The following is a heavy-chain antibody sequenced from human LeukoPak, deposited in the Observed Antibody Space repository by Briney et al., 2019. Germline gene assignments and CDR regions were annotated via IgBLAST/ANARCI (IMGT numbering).Heavy chain of an antibody. V-gene: IGHV3-23*01. D-gene: IGHD6-19*01. CDR2: ISSRGDST. CDR1: GFIFSNYA. Sequence: GGSLRLSCAASGFIFSNYAMSWVRQIPGRGLEWVSTISSRGDSTYVADSVKGRFTISRDNSKNSLYLQMNTVRAEDTAVYYCVKGPRPDITVAHTVENWGQGTLVTVSS. J-gene: IGHJ4*02. CDR3: VKGPRPDITVAHTVEN.